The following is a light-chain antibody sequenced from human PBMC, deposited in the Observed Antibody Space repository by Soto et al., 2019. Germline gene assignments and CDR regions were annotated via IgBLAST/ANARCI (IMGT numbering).Light chain of an antibody. CDR2: DVS. J-gene: IGLJ3*02. CDR3: SSYTSSSWV. CDR1: SSDVGGYNY. V-gene: IGLV2-14*01. Sequence: QSVLTQPASVSGSPGQSITISCTGTSSDVGGYNYVPWYQQHPGKAPKLMIYDVSNRPSGVSNRFSGSKSGNTASLTISGLQAEDEADYYCSSYTSSSWVFGGGTKVTVL.